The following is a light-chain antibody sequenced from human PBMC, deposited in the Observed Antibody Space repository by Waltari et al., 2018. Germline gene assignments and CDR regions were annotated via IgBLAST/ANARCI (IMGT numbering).Light chain of an antibody. CDR1: QSVTSNY. V-gene: IGKV3-20*01. Sequence: EIALTQSPVTLSLSPGERATLSCWASQSVTSNYLAWYQQKPGQAPRLLIYGASSRATGIPDRFSGRGSGTDFTLTITRLEPEDFAVYYCHQYGDIPRTFGQGTKVELK. CDR3: HQYGDIPRT. J-gene: IGKJ1*01. CDR2: GAS.